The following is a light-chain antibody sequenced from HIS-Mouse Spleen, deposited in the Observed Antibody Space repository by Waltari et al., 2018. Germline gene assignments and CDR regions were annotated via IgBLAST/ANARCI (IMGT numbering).Light chain of an antibody. J-gene: IGKJ4*01. CDR2: WAS. CDR3: QQYYSTPLT. V-gene: IGKV4-1*01. CDR1: QSVLYSSNNKNY. Sequence: IVMTQSPDPRAVSLGERATITCTSSQSVLYSSNNKNYLAWYQQKPGQPPKLLIYWASTRESGVPDRFSGSGSGTDFTLTISSLQAEDVAVYYCQQYYSTPLTFGGGTKVEIK.